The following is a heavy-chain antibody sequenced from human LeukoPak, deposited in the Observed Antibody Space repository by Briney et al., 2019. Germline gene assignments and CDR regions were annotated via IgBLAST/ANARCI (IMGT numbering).Heavy chain of an antibody. J-gene: IGHJ4*02. Sequence: SETLSLTCTVSGGSINNYYWSWIRQPPGKGLEWIGYIYYSGSTNYNPSLKSRVTISLDTSKNQFSLKLSSVTAADTAVYYCARDGDGGDAYRTYFDHWGQGALITVSS. D-gene: IGHD5-24*01. V-gene: IGHV4-59*01. CDR3: ARDGDGGDAYRTYFDH. CDR2: IYYSGST. CDR1: GGSINNYY.